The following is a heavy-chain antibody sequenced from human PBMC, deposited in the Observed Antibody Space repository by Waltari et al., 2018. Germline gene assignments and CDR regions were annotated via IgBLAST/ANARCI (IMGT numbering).Heavy chain of an antibody. CDR1: GFTFSSYA. CDR2: ISGSGGST. Sequence: EVQLLESGGGLVQPGGSLRLSCAASGFTFSSYAMSWVRQAPGKGLEWVSAISGSGGSTYYADSVKGRFTIARDNSKNTLYLQMNSLRAEDTAVYYCAKDGKKDGYNSLFAYWGQGTLVTVSS. CDR3: AKDGKKDGYNSLFAY. D-gene: IGHD5-12*01. J-gene: IGHJ4*02. V-gene: IGHV3-23*01.